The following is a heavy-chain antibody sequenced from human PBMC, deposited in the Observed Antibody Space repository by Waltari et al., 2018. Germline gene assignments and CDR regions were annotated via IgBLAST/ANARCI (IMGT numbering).Heavy chain of an antibody. CDR1: GFTFSTYA. CDR3: AKDIRASGRLIFNQPRNFYYYGLDV. V-gene: IGHV3-23*01. D-gene: IGHD3-9*01. CDR2: ISDRGVIT. Sequence: EVRLLESGGGLAQPGGSLRLSCAASGFTFSTYAMTWVRQAPGKGLEWVSTISDRGVITYYADSINGRFTISRDNSKNTLYLQMKSLRAEDTAVYYCAKDIRASGRLIFNQPRNFYYYGLDVWGQGTTVTVSS. J-gene: IGHJ6*02.